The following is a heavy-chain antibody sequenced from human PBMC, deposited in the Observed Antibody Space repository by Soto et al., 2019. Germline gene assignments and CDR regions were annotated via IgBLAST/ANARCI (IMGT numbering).Heavy chain of an antibody. CDR2: IAGNGGDI. J-gene: IGHJ4*02. CDR3: AKKYHGSYPFDH. D-gene: IGHD1-26*01. CDR1: AFTFSNYA. Sequence: PGWSLRLACEGSAFTFSNYAMAWVRQAPGKGLEWVSSIAGNGGDISYADSVKGRFTISRDNSKSTLFLQMDSLRAEDTAIYYCAKKYHGSYPFDHWHQGTLGTISS. V-gene: IGHV3-23*01.